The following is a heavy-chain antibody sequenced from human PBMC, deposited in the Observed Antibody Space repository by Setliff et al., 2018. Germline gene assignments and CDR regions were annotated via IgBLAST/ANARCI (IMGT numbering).Heavy chain of an antibody. J-gene: IGHJ4*02. D-gene: IGHD2-2*01. CDR1: GYTFAGYY. Sequence: ASVKVSCKASGYTFAGYYMHWVRQAPGQGLEWMGWINPNSGGANYAQKFQGRVTMTRDTSISTGYMELSRLRSDDTAVYFCSRLVRYCTATSCQRLSGGEFWGQGTLVTVSS. CDR3: SRLVRYCTATSCQRLSGGEF. CDR2: INPNSGGA. V-gene: IGHV1-2*02.